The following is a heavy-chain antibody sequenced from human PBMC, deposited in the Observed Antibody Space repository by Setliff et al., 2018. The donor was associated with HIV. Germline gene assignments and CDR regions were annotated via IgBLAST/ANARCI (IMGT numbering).Heavy chain of an antibody. CDR2: IYPDDSEI. V-gene: IGHV5-51*01. Sequence: PGESLKISCKGSGYSFSTYWIGWVRQMPGKGLEWMGIIYPDDSEIRYSPSFHGQVTISADKSINTAYLQWSSLEASDTAMYYCIRRRRAPGTEDLEAVWGQGTLVTV. CDR3: IRRRRAPGTEDLEAV. CDR1: GYSFSTYW. J-gene: IGHJ4*02. D-gene: IGHD1-26*01.